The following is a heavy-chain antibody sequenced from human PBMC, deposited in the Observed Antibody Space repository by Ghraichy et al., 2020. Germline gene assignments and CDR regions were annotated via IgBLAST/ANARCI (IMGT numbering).Heavy chain of an antibody. CDR1: GFTFGDYA. J-gene: IGHJ4*02. V-gene: IGHV3-49*03. Sequence: GESLNISCTTSGFTFGDYAMSWFRQAPGKGLEWVGFIRSKADGETTQYAASVRDRFTISRDDSKSIAYLQMNSLKTEYTAVYYCVRDRPLDHWCQGTLVTVP. CDR2: IRSKADGETT. CDR3: VRDRPLDH.